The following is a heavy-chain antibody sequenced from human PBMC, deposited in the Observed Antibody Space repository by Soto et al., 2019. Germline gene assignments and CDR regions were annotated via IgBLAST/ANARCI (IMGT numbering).Heavy chain of an antibody. CDR1: GASFSDYS. CDR3: ARESNYYMDV. V-gene: IGHV4-34*01. Sequence: SGTLSLTCAVDGASFSDYSWTWIRQPPGKGLEWIGEINHSGSTNYKLSLRRRVTISVDTSKNQFSLKLSSVTAADTAVYYCARESNYYMDVWGEGTTVTVSS. CDR2: INHSGST. J-gene: IGHJ6*03.